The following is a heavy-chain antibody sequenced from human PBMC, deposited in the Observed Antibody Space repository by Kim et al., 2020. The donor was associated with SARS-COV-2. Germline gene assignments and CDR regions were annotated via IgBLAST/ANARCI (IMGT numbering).Heavy chain of an antibody. D-gene: IGHD2-8*01. CDR1: ASSLSVGYY. Sequence: SETLSLTCTVSASSLSVGYYWGWVRQSPGKGLEWLGSISHSGNTYYNLSIKNRLTISVDTSKKQFSLKVTSVTAADTAMYYCARQFICAWCNVYFWCQGT. CDR3: ARQFICAWCNVYF. V-gene: IGHV4-38-2*02. CDR2: ISHSGNT. J-gene: IGHJ3*01.